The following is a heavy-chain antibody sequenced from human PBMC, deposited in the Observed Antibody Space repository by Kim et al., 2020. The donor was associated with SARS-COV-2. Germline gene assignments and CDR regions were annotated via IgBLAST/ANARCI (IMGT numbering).Heavy chain of an antibody. D-gene: IGHD3-3*01. Sequence: SETLSLTCTVSGGSISSSSYYWGWIRQPPGKGLEWIGSIYYSGSTYYNPSLKSRVTISVDTSKNQFSLKLSSVTAADTAVYYCARRPVSITIFGVVIIAHVDYWGQGTLVTVSS. J-gene: IGHJ4*02. CDR3: ARRPVSITIFGVVIIAHVDY. V-gene: IGHV4-39*01. CDR2: IYYSGST. CDR1: GGSISSSSYY.